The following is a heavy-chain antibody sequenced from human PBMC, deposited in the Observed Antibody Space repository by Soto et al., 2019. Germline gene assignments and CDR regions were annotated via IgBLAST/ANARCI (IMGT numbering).Heavy chain of an antibody. Sequence: GGSLRLSCAASGFTFSSYGMHWVRQAPGKGLEWVSRVSPDGTITTYADSVKGRFTISRDNAKNTLYLQMNSLGVEDTALYYCPYDPFGDKDVWGQGTPVTV. CDR1: GFTFSSYG. V-gene: IGHV3-74*01. D-gene: IGHD2-21*01. J-gene: IGHJ6*02. CDR3: PYDPFGDKDV. CDR2: VSPDGTIT.